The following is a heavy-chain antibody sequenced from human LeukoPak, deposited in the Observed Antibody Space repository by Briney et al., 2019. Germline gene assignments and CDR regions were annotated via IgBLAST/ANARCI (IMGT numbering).Heavy chain of an antibody. CDR1: GFTFSSYG. V-gene: IGHV3-30*18. CDR3: AKGRYDILTGYPWYFDY. D-gene: IGHD3-9*01. CDR2: ISHDGSNK. J-gene: IGHJ4*02. Sequence: GGSLRLSCAASGFTFSSYGMHWVRQAPGKGLEWVAGISHDGSNKYYADSVKGRLTISRDNSKNTLYLQMNSLRPEDTAVDYCAKGRYDILTGYPWYFDYGGQGTLVTVSS.